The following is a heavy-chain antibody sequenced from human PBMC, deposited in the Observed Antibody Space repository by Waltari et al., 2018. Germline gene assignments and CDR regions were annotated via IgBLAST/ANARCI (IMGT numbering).Heavy chain of an antibody. J-gene: IGHJ4*02. CDR2: VLGSGRT. CDR3: ARDHGRGLYLDT. Sequence: WWGCVRQPPGKGLEWIGQVLGSGRTNYNPSFASRVTISLDTSTHQFALKMTSATAADTALYYCARDHGRGLYLDTWGQGILVTVSP. V-gene: IGHV4-4*02. D-gene: IGHD2-15*01. CDR1: W.